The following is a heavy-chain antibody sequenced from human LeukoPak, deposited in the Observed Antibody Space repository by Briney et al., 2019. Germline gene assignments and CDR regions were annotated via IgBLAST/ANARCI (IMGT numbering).Heavy chain of an antibody. CDR2: IWYDGRNK. J-gene: IGHJ3*02. V-gene: IGHV3-33*01. Sequence: GGSLRLSCAASGFTFSSYGMNGVRQAPGKGLEWGAVIWYDGRNKFYADSLKGRFTISRDNSKNTLYLQMNSLRAEDTAVYYCARVNRGDAFDIWGQGTLVTVSS. CDR3: ARVNRGDAFDI. D-gene: IGHD3-16*02. CDR1: GFTFSSYG.